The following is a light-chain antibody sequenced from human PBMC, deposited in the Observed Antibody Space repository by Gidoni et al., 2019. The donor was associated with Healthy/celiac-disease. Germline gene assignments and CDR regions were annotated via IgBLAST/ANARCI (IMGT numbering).Light chain of an antibody. V-gene: IGKV1D-12*01. CDR3: QQANSFPLT. CDR2: AAS. CDR1: QGISSW. Sequence: DIQMTQSPSSVSASVGDRVTITCRASQGISSWLAWSQQKPGKAPKLLIYAASSLQSWVPSMFSGSGSGTDFTLTISSLQPEDFATYYCQQANSFPLTFGGGTKVEIK. J-gene: IGKJ4*01.